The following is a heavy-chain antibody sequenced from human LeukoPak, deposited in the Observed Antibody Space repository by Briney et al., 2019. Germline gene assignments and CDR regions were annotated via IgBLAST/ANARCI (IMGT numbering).Heavy chain of an antibody. CDR1: GGTFSSYA. J-gene: IGHJ5*02. CDR2: IIPIFGTA. D-gene: IGHD1-26*01. CDR3: ARDPFRAYSGSYELFA. Sequence: SVKVSCKASGGTFSSYAISWVRQTPGQGLEWMGGIIPIFGTANYAQKFQGRVTITADESTGTAYMELSSLRSEDTAVYYCARDPFRAYSGSYELFAWGQGTLVTVSS. V-gene: IGHV1-69*01.